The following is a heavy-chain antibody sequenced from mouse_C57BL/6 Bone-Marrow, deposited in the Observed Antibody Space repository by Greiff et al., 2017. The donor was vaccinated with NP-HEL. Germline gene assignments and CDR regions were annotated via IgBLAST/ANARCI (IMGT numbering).Heavy chain of an antibody. CDR3: ARHYGNYDYDGAWFAY. CDR2: ISSGGSYT. V-gene: IGHV5-6*01. CDR1: GFTFSSYG. J-gene: IGHJ3*01. D-gene: IGHD2-4*01. Sequence: EVKLMESGGDLVKPGGSLKLSCAASGFTFSSYGMSWVRQTPDKRLEWVATISSGGSYTYYPDSVKGRFTISRDNAKNTLYLQMSSLKSEDTAMYYCARHYGNYDYDGAWFAYWGQGTLVTVSA.